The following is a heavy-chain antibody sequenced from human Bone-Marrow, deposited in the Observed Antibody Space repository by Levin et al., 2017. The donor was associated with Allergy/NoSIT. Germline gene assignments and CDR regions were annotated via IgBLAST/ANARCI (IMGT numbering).Heavy chain of an antibody. CDR3: ARGITIFGVVLAVNDAFDI. CDR1: GGSINSGNYY. D-gene: IGHD3-3*01. V-gene: IGHV4-31*03. CDR2: ISYSGNT. Sequence: TSETLSLTYTVSGGSINSGNYYWTWIRQHPGKGLEWIGYISYSGNTFYNASLKSRLTISVDTSKTHFSLRLSSVTAADTAVYYCARGITIFGVVLAVNDAFDIWGQGTMVTVSS. J-gene: IGHJ3*02.